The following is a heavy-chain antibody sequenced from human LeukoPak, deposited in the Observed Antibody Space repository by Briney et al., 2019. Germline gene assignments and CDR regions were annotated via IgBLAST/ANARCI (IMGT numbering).Heavy chain of an antibody. CDR2: IYYSGST. CDR1: GGSVSSGSYY. CDR3: ARGDRLYSSSWYSDAFDI. J-gene: IGHJ3*02. V-gene: IGHV4-61*01. D-gene: IGHD6-13*01. Sequence: PETLSLTCTVSGGSVSSGSYYWSWIRQPPGKGLEWIGYIYYSGSTNYNPSLKSRVTISVDTSKNQFPLKLSSVTAADTAVYYCARGDRLYSSSWYSDAFDIWGQGTMVTVSS.